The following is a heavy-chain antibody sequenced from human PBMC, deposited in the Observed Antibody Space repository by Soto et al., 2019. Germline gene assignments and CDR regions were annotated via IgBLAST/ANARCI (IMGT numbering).Heavy chain of an antibody. V-gene: IGHV4-59*08. CDR1: GGSISSYY. Sequence: QVQLQESGPGLAKPSETLSLTCTISGGSISSYYWSWIRQPPGKRLEWIGYIYYSGTTNYNPSLKSRVTISVATSKNQFSLNLNSVSAADTAVYSCARPVAVADPFAYWGQGTLVTVSS. J-gene: IGHJ4*02. D-gene: IGHD6-19*01. CDR3: ARPVAVADPFAY. CDR2: IYYSGTT.